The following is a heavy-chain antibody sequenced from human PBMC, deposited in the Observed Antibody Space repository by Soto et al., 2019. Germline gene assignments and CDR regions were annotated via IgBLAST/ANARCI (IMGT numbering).Heavy chain of an antibody. V-gene: IGHV1-69*06. CDR2: IIPIFGTA. J-gene: IGHJ6*02. Sequence: SVKVSCKASGGTFSSYAISWVRQAPGQGLEWMGGIIPIFGTANYAQKFQGRVTITADKSTSTAYMELSSLRSEDTAVYYCAGLEEGVKTNNYYYGMDVWGQGTTVTVYS. CDR3: AGLEEGVKTNNYYYGMDV. D-gene: IGHD1-1*01. CDR1: GGTFSSYA.